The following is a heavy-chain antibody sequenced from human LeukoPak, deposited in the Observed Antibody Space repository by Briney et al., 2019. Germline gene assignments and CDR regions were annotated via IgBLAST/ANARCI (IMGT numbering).Heavy chain of an antibody. CDR1: GGTFSSYA. CDR3: ARSTYYDFWSGYRDFDY. CDR2: IIPILGTA. D-gene: IGHD3-3*01. V-gene: IGHV1-69*05. J-gene: IGHJ4*02. Sequence: GASVKVSCKASGGTFSSYAISWVRQAPGQGLEWMGGIIPILGTANYAQKFQGRVTITTDESTSTAYMELSRLRSEDTAVYYCARSTYYDFWSGYRDFDYWGQGTLVTVSS.